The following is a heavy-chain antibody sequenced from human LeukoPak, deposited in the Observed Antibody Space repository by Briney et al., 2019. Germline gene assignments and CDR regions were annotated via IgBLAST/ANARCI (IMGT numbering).Heavy chain of an antibody. CDR1: GFTFSSYW. CDR3: ARERGYDFWSGYSPVDP. V-gene: IGHV3-7*01. Sequence: GGSLRLSCAASGFTFSSYWMSWVRQAPGKGLEWVANIKQDGSEKYYVDSVKGRFTISRDNAKNSLHLQMNSLRAEGTAVYYCARERGYDFWSGYSPVDPWGQGTLVTVSS. D-gene: IGHD3-3*01. J-gene: IGHJ5*02. CDR2: IKQDGSEK.